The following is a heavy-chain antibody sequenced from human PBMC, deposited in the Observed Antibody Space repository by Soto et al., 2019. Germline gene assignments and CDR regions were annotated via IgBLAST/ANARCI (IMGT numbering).Heavy chain of an antibody. V-gene: IGHV4-4*02. CDR3: VKFGF. J-gene: IGHJ4*02. CDR1: GGPISNSNW. CDR2: IHHNGST. Sequence: QVQLQESGPGLVKPSGTLSLTCAVSGGPISNSNWWTWVRQPPGKGLEWIGQIHHNGSTNYNPSLNSRVTISVDKSKNQFSLKVNSVTAADTAVYYCVKFGFWGQGTLVTVSS. D-gene: IGHD3-16*01.